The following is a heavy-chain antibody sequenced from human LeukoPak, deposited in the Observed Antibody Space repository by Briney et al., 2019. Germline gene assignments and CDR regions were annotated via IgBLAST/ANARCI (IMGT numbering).Heavy chain of an antibody. CDR3: AREGIAAAGRRFDY. CDR2: IYTSGST. CDR1: GGSISSYY. Sequence: PSETLSLTRTVSGGSISSYYWSWIRQPAGKGLEWIGRIYTSGSTNYNPSLKSRVTMSVDTSKNQFSLKLSSVTAADTAVYYCAREGIAAAGRRFDYWGQGTLVTVSS. V-gene: IGHV4-4*07. J-gene: IGHJ4*02. D-gene: IGHD6-13*01.